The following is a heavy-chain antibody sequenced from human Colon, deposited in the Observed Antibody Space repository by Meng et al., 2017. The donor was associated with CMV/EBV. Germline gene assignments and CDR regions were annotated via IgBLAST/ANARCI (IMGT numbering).Heavy chain of an antibody. CDR2: VYHRGDT. CDR3: GRDQGRQLINH. CDR1: GDSISSDIW. J-gene: IGHJ4*02. V-gene: IGHV4-4*02. D-gene: IGHD1-1*01. Sequence: QVQLQESGPGLVKPSGTLSLTCTVSGDSISSDIWWSWVRQPPGKGLEWIGEVYHRGDTNYNPSLKSRVVISVDRSKDQFSLNLSSVTAADTAVYYCGRDQGRQLINHWGQGTLVTVS.